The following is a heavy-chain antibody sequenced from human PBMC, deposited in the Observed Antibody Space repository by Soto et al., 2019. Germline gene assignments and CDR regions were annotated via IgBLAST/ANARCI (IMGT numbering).Heavy chain of an antibody. J-gene: IGHJ6*02. D-gene: IGHD3-16*01. CDR2: IYYSGST. Sequence: QVQLQESGPGLVKPSQTLSLTCTVSGGSISSGDYYWSWIRQPPGKGLEWIGYIYYSGSTYYNPSLKSRVHKSENPSKNQFPLRRGSGAAADGGVYYGARVWGGGGMDVWGQGTTVTVSS. CDR1: GGSISSGDYY. CDR3: ARVWGGGGMDV. V-gene: IGHV4-30-4*01.